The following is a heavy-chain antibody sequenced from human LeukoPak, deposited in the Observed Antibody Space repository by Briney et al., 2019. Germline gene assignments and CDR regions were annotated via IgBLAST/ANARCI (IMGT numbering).Heavy chain of an antibody. D-gene: IGHD6-19*01. CDR1: GFTFSKYD. J-gene: IGHJ3*01. CDR2: ITSGGDT. CDR3: VRGGPLAGHAFDV. Sequence: PGGSLRVSCAGSGFTFSKYDMHWVRQATGRGLEWVSDITSGGDTHYQGSVKGRFTISRDNAKNSFYLEMNSLRVGDTAVYYCVRGGPLAGHAFDVLGRGTLVTVS. V-gene: IGHV3-13*04.